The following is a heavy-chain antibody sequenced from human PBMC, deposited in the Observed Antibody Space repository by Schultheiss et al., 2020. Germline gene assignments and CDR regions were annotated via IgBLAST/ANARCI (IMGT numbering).Heavy chain of an antibody. J-gene: IGHJ5*02. V-gene: IGHV1-18*01. CDR1: GGTFSSYA. Sequence: ASVKVSCKASGGTFSSYAISWVRQATGQGLEWMGWISAYNGNTNYAQKLQGRVTMTTDTSTSTAYMELRSLRSDDTAVYYCARGEGVTGWFDPWGQGTLVTVSS. CDR3: ARGEGVTGWFDP. D-gene: IGHD2-21*02. CDR2: ISAYNGNT.